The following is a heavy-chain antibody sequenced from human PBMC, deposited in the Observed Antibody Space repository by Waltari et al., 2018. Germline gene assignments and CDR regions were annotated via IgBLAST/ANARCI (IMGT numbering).Heavy chain of an antibody. CDR1: GFPFSTYS. CDR3: ARDEMHRTTWYHF. D-gene: IGHD6-13*01. Sequence: EVQLVESGGGLVQPGGSLRLSCAVSGFPFSTYSMTWVRQAPGKGLRWVANIKQEGTEKYYVDSVKGRFSISRDNGKNLLYLHMNSLRADDTAVYYCARDEMHRTTWYHFWGQGTQVTVSS. CDR2: IKQEGTEK. J-gene: IGHJ4*02. V-gene: IGHV3-7*04.